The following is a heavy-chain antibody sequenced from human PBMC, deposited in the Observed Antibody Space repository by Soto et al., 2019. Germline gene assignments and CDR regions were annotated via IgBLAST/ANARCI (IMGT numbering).Heavy chain of an antibody. V-gene: IGHV1-46*01. CDR3: ARESDSSSSGGIFGY. D-gene: IGHD6-6*01. Sequence: ASVKVSCKASGYTFTSYYMHWVRQAPGQGLEWMGIINPSGGNTNYAQKFQGRVTMTRDTSTSTVYMELSSLRSEDTAVYYCARESDSSSSGGIFGYWGQGTLVTVSS. CDR1: GYTFTSYY. J-gene: IGHJ4*02. CDR2: INPSGGNT.